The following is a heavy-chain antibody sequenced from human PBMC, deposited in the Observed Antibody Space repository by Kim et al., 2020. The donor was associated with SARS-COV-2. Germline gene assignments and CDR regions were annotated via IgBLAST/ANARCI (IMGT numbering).Heavy chain of an antibody. J-gene: IGHJ4*02. CDR2: ISGSGGST. CDR1: GFTFSSYA. CDR3: AKGTGSYYYDSSGYPY. V-gene: IGHV3-23*01. Sequence: GGSLRLSCAASGFTFSSYAMSWVRQAPGKGLEWVSAISGSGGSTYYADSVKGRFTISRDNSKNTLYLQMNSLRAEDTAVYYCAKGTGSYYYDSSGYPYWGQGTLVTVSS. D-gene: IGHD3-22*01.